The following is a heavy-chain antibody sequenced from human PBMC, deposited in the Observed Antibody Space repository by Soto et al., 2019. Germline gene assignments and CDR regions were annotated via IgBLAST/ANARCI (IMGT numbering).Heavy chain of an antibody. J-gene: IGHJ3*02. CDR3: AKHLPSRQNQRLWADAFHI. CDR1: GFTFSSYA. CDR2: VTGRSTTT. D-gene: IGHD2-2*01. Sequence: EVQLLESGGGLVQPGGSLRLSCAASGFTFSSYAMSWVRQAPGKGLEWVSVVTGRSTTTYYADSVKGRFTISRDNSKNTLFLQMNSLGAEDTAVYYCAKHLPSRQNQRLWADAFHIWGQWTMLTVSS. V-gene: IGHV3-23*01.